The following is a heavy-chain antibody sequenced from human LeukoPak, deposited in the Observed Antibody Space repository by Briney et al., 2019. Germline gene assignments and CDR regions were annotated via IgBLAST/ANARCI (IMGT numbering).Heavy chain of an antibody. CDR3: ARGTVTTEYFDF. Sequence: SETLSLTCTVSGGSISSSSYYWGWIRQPPGKGLERIGSIYYSGSTNYNPSLRSRLTMSVDTSKNQFSLNLRSVTAADTAVYYCARGTVTTEYFDFWGQGTLVTVSS. J-gene: IGHJ4*02. D-gene: IGHD4-17*01. CDR2: IYYSGST. V-gene: IGHV4-39*07. CDR1: GGSISSSSYY.